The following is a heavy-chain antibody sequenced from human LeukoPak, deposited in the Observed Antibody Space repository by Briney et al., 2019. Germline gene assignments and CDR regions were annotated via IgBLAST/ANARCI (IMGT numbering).Heavy chain of an antibody. V-gene: IGHV1-69*16. J-gene: IGHJ3*02. CDR3: VGLRSAQTFEI. CDR2: IIPTIGLT. CDR1: GATLSSYT. Sequence: SVKVSCKTSGATLSSYTINWVRQAPGQGLEWLGDIIPTIGLTSSAQKFQGRVTVTTDESTSTAYMEVSGLTSEDTAVYYCVGLRSAQTFEIWGQGTLITVSS. D-gene: IGHD2-15*01.